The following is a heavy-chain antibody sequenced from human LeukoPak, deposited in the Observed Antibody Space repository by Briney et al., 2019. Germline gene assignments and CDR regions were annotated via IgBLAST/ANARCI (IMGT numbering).Heavy chain of an antibody. CDR1: GGSISSGSYF. Sequence: SETLSLTCTVSGGSISSGSYFWTWIRQPAGKGLEWIGRIHTSGSTNYNPSLKSRVTISVDTSKNQFSLKLSSVTAADTAVYYCARFFVRDIVVVPAAVDTNWFDPWGQGTLVTVSS. CDR3: ARFFVRDIVVVPAAVDTNWFDP. CDR2: IHTSGST. J-gene: IGHJ5*02. D-gene: IGHD2-2*01. V-gene: IGHV4-61*02.